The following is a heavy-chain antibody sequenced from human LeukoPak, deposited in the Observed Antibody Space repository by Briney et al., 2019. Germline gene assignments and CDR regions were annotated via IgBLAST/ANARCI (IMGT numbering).Heavy chain of an antibody. J-gene: IGHJ4*02. Sequence: SETLSLTCTVSGGSISSSSYYWGWIRQPPGKGLEWIGSIYYSGSTYYNPSLKSRVTISVDTSKNQFSLKLSSVTAADTAVYYCARRGLRYFDWGFSFDYWGQGTLVIVSS. CDR2: IYYSGST. V-gene: IGHV4-39*01. CDR3: ARRGLRYFDWGFSFDY. CDR1: GGSISSSSYY. D-gene: IGHD3-9*01.